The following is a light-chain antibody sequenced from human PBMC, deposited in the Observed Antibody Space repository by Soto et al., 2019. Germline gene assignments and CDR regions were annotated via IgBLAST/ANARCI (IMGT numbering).Light chain of an antibody. V-gene: IGKV3-11*01. J-gene: IGKJ1*01. Sequence: EVVLTQSPDTLSLPPGERATLSCRASQSISSYLAWYQQKPGQAPRLLIYDASSRTTGIPARFSGSGSGTDFTLTISSLEPEYFADYYCQQLTDWPPQWTFGQGTKVEIK. CDR2: DAS. CDR1: QSISSY. CDR3: QQLTDWPPQWT.